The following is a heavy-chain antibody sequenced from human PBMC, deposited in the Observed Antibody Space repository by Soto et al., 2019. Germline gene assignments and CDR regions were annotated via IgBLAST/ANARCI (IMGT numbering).Heavy chain of an antibody. Sequence: KTSETLSLTCTVSGGSISSYYWSWIRQPPGKGLEWIGYIYYSGSTNYNPSLKSRVTISVDTSKNQFSLKLSSVTAADTAVYYCARADCSSTSCYRYYYYGMDVWGQGTMVTVSS. J-gene: IGHJ6*02. V-gene: IGHV4-59*01. CDR2: IYYSGST. CDR1: GGSISSYY. CDR3: ARADCSSTSCYRYYYYGMDV. D-gene: IGHD2-2*02.